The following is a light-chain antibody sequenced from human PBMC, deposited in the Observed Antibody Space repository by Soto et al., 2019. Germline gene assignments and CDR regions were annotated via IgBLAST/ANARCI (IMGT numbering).Light chain of an antibody. CDR1: SSNIGAGYD. V-gene: IGLV1-40*01. Sequence: QSVLTQPPSVSGAPGQRVTISCTGSSSNIGAGYDVHWYQQLPGTAPKLLIYGNSNRPSGVPDRFSGSKSGTSASLAITGLQAEDEADYYCQSYDSNLSGSYVVFGVGTKLTVL. CDR2: GNS. CDR3: QSYDSNLSGSYVV. J-gene: IGLJ2*01.